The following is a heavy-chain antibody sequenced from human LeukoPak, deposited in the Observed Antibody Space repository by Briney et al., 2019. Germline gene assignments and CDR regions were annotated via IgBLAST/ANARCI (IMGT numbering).Heavy chain of an antibody. CDR1: GGSISSGGYY. CDR3: ARSRGVIRPPDDFDI. V-gene: IGHV4-31*03. Sequence: SQTLSLTCTVSGGSISSGGYYWSWIRQHPGKGLEWIVYIYYSGSTYYNPSLKSRVTIAVDTSKNQFSLKLSSVTAADTAVYDCARSRGVIRPPDDFDIWGQGTMVTVSS. J-gene: IGHJ3*02. D-gene: IGHD3-16*01. CDR2: IYYSGST.